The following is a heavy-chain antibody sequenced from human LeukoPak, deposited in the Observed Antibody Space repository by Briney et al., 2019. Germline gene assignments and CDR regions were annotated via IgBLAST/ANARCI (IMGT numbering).Heavy chain of an antibody. J-gene: IGHJ3*02. V-gene: IGHV3-30*04. Sequence: QPGGSLRLSCAASGFTFSSYALDWVRQAPGKGPEWVAVISKDGNSQNYADSVKGRFTISRDNSKNTLYLQMNSLRPEDTAVYYCAGESFDIWGQGTTVPVSS. CDR1: GFTFSSYA. CDR2: ISKDGNSQ. CDR3: AGESFDI.